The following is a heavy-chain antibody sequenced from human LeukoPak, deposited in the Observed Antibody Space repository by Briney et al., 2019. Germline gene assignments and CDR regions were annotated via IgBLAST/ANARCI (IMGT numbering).Heavy chain of an antibody. CDR3: ARGAWATRLGS. J-gene: IGHJ4*02. Sequence: PSETLPLTCAVYGESLNSYYWSWVRQPPGEGLEWIGEIYESGTTKYNPSLKSRVTISMVPSKQQFSLSLNSVTAADTAVYYCARGAWATRLGSWGLGTPVIVSS. V-gene: IGHV4-34*01. CDR1: GESLNSYY. D-gene: IGHD2-15*01. CDR2: IYESGTT.